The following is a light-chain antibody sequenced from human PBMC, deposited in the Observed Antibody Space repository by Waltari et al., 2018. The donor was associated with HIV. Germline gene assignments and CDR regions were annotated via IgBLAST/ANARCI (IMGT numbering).Light chain of an antibody. CDR2: EGS. V-gene: IGLV2-23*01. CDR3: CSYEGSYV. CDR1: SSDVGSYNL. J-gene: IGLJ1*01. Sequence: QSALTQPASVSGSPGQSITISCTGTSSDVGSYNLVSWYQQYPGKDPKLMIFEGSKRPAGVSNRFSGSKSGNTASLTIAGLQAEDEADYYCCSYEGSYVFGTGTKVTVL.